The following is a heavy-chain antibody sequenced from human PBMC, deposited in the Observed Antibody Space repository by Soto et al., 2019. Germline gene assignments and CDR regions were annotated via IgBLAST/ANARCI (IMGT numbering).Heavy chain of an antibody. V-gene: IGHV2-5*02. D-gene: IGHD4-17*01. CDR3: AHAGDYDLLSFDH. CDR1: GFSLTTTSMG. J-gene: IGHJ4*02. CDR2: IYWDDDQ. Sequence: QITLKESGPPLVRPAQTLTLTCAFSGFSLTTTSMGVAWIRQPPGKALEWLALIYWDDDQRYSPSLKDRLTISQDTSRSRVVLTISNMNPEDTGTYFWAHAGDYDLLSFDHWGPGTLVTVSS.